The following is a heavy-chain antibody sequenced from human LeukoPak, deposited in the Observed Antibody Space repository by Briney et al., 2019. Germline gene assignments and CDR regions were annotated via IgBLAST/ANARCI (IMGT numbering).Heavy chain of an antibody. CDR1: GASISAYS. CDR2: IYYTGGT. CDR3: ASTGFWSGYYAFDI. D-gene: IGHD3-3*01. V-gene: IGHV4-59*01. J-gene: IGHJ3*02. Sequence: PSETLSLTCTVSGASISAYSGTWVRQPPGKGLEWIGYIYYTGGTKYNPSLKSRVTMSVDTSNNQFSLKLNSVTAADTAIYYCASTGFWSGYYAFDIWGRGTMVTVSS.